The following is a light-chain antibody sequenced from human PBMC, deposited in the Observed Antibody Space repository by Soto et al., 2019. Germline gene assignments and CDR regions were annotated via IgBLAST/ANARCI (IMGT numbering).Light chain of an antibody. CDR3: QSYDTSVSGARV. CDR2: RNH. CDR1: RSNIGAGYD. V-gene: IGLV1-40*01. J-gene: IGLJ3*02. Sequence: QSALTQPPSVSGAPGQRVTISCTGSRSNIGAGYDVHWYQQIPGAAPKLLIYRNHDRPSGVPDRFSGSKSGTSASLVITGLQAEDEADYYCQSYDTSVSGARVFGGGTKVTVL.